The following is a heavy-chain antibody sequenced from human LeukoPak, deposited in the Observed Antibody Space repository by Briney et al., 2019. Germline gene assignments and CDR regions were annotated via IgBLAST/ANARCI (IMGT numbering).Heavy chain of an antibody. CDR3: AKAGGSVVGPLDY. CDR2: ISGSGGST. J-gene: IGHJ4*02. D-gene: IGHD3/OR15-3a*01. CDR1: GFTFSSYA. Sequence: GGSPRLSCAASGFTFSSYAMSWVRQAPGKGLEWVSAISGSGGSTYYADSVKGRFTISRDNSKNTLYLQMNSLRAEDTAVYYCAKAGGSVVGPLDYWGQGTLVTVSS. V-gene: IGHV3-23*01.